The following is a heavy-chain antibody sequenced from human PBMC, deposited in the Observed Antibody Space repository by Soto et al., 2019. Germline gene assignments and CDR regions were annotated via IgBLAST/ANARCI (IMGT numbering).Heavy chain of an antibody. D-gene: IGHD2-15*01. Sequence: SETLSLTCTVSGGSISSGDYYWSWIRQPPGKGLEWIGYIYYSGSTYYNPSLKSRVTISVDTSKNQFSLKLSSVTVADTAVYYCARDHGYCSGGSCYLWFDPWGQGTLVTVSS. CDR2: IYYSGST. J-gene: IGHJ5*02. CDR3: ARDHGYCSGGSCYLWFDP. CDR1: GGSISSGDYY. V-gene: IGHV4-30-4*01.